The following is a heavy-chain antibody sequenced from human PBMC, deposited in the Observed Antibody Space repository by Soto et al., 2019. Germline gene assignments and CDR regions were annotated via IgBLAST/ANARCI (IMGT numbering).Heavy chain of an antibody. CDR1: GGSISSYY. V-gene: IGHV4-59*08. J-gene: IGHJ5*02. CDR3: ARHQGGGKNWFDP. Sequence: QVQLQESGPGLVKPSETLSLTCTVSGGSISSYYWSWIRQPPGKGLEYIGYIYYSGNTNYNPSFKSRVTLSVDTPKNRFSRRLSSVTAADTAMYYCARHQGGGKNWFDPWGRGTLVTVSS. D-gene: IGHD2-15*01. CDR2: IYYSGNT.